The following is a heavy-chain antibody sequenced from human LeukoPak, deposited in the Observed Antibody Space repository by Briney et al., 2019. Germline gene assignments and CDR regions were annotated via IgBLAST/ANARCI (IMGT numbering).Heavy chain of an antibody. D-gene: IGHD6-13*01. CDR2: ISWNSGSI. CDR1: GFTFSDYA. CDR3: AKEINSSSSWIDY. V-gene: IGHV3-9*01. Sequence: GGSLRLSCAASGFTFSDYAMHWVRQAPGKGLEWVSGISWNSGSICYADSVKGRFTISRDNAKNSLYLQMNSLRAEDTAVYYWAKEINSSSSWIDYWGQGTLVTVSS. J-gene: IGHJ4*02.